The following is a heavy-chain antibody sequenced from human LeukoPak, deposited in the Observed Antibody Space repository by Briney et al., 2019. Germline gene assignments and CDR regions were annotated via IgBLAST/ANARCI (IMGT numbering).Heavy chain of an antibody. CDR1: GGSFSSGSYY. CDR3: ARGNIADNWFDP. J-gene: IGHJ5*02. V-gene: IGHV4-61*01. D-gene: IGHD6-13*01. CDR2: IYYSGST. Sequence: PSETLSLTCTVSGGSFSSGSYYWSWIRQPPGKGLEWIGYIYYSGSTNYNPSLKSRVTISVDTSKNQFSLKLSSVTAADTAVYYCARGNIADNWFDPWGQGTLVTVPS.